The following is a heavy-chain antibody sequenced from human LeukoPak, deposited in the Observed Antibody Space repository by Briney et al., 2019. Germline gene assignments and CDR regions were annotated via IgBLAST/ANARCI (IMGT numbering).Heavy chain of an antibody. J-gene: IGHJ3*02. D-gene: IGHD4-17*01. CDR3: ARVTVTTSFLRDAFDI. CDR2: IYYSGST. V-gene: IGHV4-59*01. CDR1: GGSISSYY. Sequence: PSETLSLTCTVSGGSISSYYWGWIRQPPGKGLEWIGYIYYSGSTNYNPSLKSRVTISVDTSKNQFSLKLSSVTAADTAVYYCARVTVTTSFLRDAFDIWGQWTVVTVSS.